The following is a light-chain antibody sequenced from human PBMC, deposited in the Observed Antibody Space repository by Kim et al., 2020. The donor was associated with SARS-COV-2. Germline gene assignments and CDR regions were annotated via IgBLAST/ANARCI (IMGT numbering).Light chain of an antibody. Sequence: SYELTQPPSVSVAPGQTARISCGGNNIGSNNVHWYQQKPGQAPVLVIYFTSDRPSEIPARFSGSNAGDTSTLTISRVEAGDEADYYCQVWDNNSDHVVFGGGTQLTVL. V-gene: IGLV3-21*04. CDR1: NIGSNN. CDR2: FTS. CDR3: QVWDNNSDHVV. J-gene: IGLJ2*01.